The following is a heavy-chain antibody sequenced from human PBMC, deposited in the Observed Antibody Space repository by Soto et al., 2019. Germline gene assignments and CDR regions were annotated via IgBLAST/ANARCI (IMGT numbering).Heavy chain of an antibody. D-gene: IGHD6-13*01. CDR2: ISSSSSTI. V-gene: IGHV3-48*01. J-gene: IGHJ6*02. Sequence: PGGSLRLSCAASGFTFSSYSMNWVRQAPGKGLEWVSYISSSSSTIYYADSVKGRFTISRDNAKNSLYLQMSSLRAEDTAVYYSARDGSGIAAAGTAVNGMDVWGQGTTVTVS. CDR3: ARDGSGIAAAGTAVNGMDV. CDR1: GFTFSSYS.